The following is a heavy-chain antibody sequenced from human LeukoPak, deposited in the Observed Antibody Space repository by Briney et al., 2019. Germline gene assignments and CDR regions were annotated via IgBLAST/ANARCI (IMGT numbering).Heavy chain of an antibody. CDR1: GFTFSSYA. CDR2: ISGSGGST. Sequence: GGSLRLSCAASGFTFSSYAMSWVRQAPGKGLEWVSAISGSGGSTYYADSVKGRFTIARDNSKNTLYLQMNSLRAEDTAVYYCAKDVRPAQNYFDYWGQGTLVTVSS. CDR3: AKDVRPAQNYFDY. J-gene: IGHJ4*02. V-gene: IGHV3-23*01.